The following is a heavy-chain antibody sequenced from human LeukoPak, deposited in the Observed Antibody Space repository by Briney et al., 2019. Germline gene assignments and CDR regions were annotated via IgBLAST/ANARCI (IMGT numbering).Heavy chain of an antibody. CDR1: GGSFSGYY. J-gene: IGHJ5*02. Sequence: PSETLSLTCAVYGGSFSGYYWSWIRQPPGKGLEWIGEINHSGSTNYNPSPKSRVTISVDTSKNQFSLKLSSVTAADTAVYYCARGSPYYDFWSGYSNWFDPWGQGTLVTVSS. V-gene: IGHV4-34*01. D-gene: IGHD3-3*01. CDR3: ARGSPYYDFWSGYSNWFDP. CDR2: INHSGST.